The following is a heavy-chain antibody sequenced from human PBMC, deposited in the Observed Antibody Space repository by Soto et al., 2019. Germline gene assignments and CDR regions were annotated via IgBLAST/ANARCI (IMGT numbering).Heavy chain of an antibody. D-gene: IGHD4-17*01. CDR3: VSHRTTVLTQAYIDY. J-gene: IGHJ4*02. CDR2: VYYRGRS. CDR1: GGSVTNSSYY. V-gene: IGHV4-39*01. Sequence: SDTLSLTCTVSGGSVTNSSYYWVWIRQSPGKGLEWIGSVYYRGRSYSKSSVKSRVTISVDTSKNQFSLNFNSVTASDTALYYCVSHRTTVLTQAYIDYWGPGALV.